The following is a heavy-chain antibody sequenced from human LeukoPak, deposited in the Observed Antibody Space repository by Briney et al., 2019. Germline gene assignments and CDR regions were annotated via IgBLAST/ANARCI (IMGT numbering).Heavy chain of an antibody. CDR3: ARDACSSTSCSSPNWFDP. J-gene: IGHJ5*02. Sequence: GGALRLSCAASGFTFSSYSTNWVRQAPGKGLEWVSYITSSSSTIYYADSVKGRFTISRDNAKNSLYLQMNSLRAEDTAVYYCARDACSSTSCSSPNWFDPWGQGTLVTVSS. V-gene: IGHV3-48*01. CDR2: ITSSSSTI. CDR1: GFTFSSYS. D-gene: IGHD2-2*01.